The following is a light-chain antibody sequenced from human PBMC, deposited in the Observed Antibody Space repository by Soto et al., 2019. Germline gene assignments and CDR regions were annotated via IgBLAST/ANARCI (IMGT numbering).Light chain of an antibody. CDR1: SSDVGGYKY. CDR3: NSYTSSSNWV. V-gene: IGLV2-14*01. Sequence: QSALTQPASVSGSPGQSITISCTGTSSDVGGYKYVSWYQQHPGKAPKVMIYEVSKRPSGVSNRFSGSKSGNTASLTISGLQAEDEADYYCNSYTSSSNWVFGGGTKLTVL. CDR2: EVS. J-gene: IGLJ3*02.